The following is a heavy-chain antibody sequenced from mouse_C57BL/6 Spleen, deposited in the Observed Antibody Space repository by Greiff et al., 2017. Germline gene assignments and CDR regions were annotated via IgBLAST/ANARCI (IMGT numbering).Heavy chain of an antibody. CDR2: IYPGDGDT. Sequence: QVQLKQSGPELVKPGASVKISCKASGYAFSSSWMNWVKQRPGKGLEWIGRIYPGDGDTNYNGKFKGKATLTADKSSSTAYMQLSSLTSEDSAVYFCARRDYGSSGGFAYWGQGTLVTVSA. CDR3: ARRDYGSSGGFAY. D-gene: IGHD1-1*01. V-gene: IGHV1-82*01. CDR1: GYAFSSSW. J-gene: IGHJ3*01.